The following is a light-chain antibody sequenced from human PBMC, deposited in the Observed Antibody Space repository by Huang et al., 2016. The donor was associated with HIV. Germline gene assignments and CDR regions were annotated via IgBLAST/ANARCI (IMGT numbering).Light chain of an antibody. CDR2: VAS. Sequence: DIQMTQSPSSLSASVGDRVTIACWASQSIGTYLNWYQQKRGKAPRLLIHVASSLQSGVPSRFSGSGSGTDFTLTISSLQPEDFATYYCQQSYSALGLTFGGGTKVEIK. CDR3: QQSYSALGLT. CDR1: QSIGTY. J-gene: IGKJ4*01. V-gene: IGKV1-39*01.